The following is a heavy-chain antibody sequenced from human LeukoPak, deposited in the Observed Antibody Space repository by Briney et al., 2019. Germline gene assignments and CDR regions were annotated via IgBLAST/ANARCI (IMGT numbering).Heavy chain of an antibody. CDR3: ARPIAAAGTDLGY. V-gene: IGHV5-51*01. Sequence: PGESLKISCKASGYTFTSYFIGWVRQMPGKGLEWMGIIYPGDSYTTYSPSFQGQVTISVDKPISTAYLQWSSLKASDTAMYYCARPIAAAGTDLGYWGQGTLVTVSS. CDR1: GYTFTSYF. CDR2: IYPGDSYT. D-gene: IGHD6-13*01. J-gene: IGHJ4*02.